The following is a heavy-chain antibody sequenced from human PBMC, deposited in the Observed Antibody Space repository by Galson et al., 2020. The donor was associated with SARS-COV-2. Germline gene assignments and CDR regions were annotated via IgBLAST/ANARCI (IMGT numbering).Heavy chain of an antibody. D-gene: IGHD2-21*02. CDR2: ISSAGTAR. V-gene: IGHV3-48*03. J-gene: IGHJ6*03. CDR3: ARDECRGSTCYSEFHYYMDV. CDR1: GFTFSLYE. Sequence: GESLKISCVASGFTFSLYEMNWVRQAPGKGPEWVSYISSAGTARYYADSVKDRFIISRDNAKNSLYLDMNSLRAEDTAVYFCARDECRGSTCYSEFHYYMDVWGEGTTVTVSS.